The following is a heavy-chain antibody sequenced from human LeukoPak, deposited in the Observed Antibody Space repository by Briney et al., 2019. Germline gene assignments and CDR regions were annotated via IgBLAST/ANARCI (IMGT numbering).Heavy chain of an antibody. CDR1: GFTFSSYS. D-gene: IGHD6-19*01. CDR2: ISGSTSTI. Sequence: GGSLRLSCAASGFTFSSYSMNWVRQAPGKGLEWVSYISGSTSTINYADSVRGRLTISRDNAKNSLYLQMNSLRAEDTAVYYCARGPGSSGWYFFLDYWGQGTLVTVSS. J-gene: IGHJ4*02. V-gene: IGHV3-48*01. CDR3: ARGPGSSGWYFFLDY.